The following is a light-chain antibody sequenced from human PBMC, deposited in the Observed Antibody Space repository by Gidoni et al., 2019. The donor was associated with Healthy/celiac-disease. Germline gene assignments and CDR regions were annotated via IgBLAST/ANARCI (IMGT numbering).Light chain of an antibody. V-gene: IGKV3-20*01. Sequence: DIVFTQSPATLSLSPGERATLSCRASPSVSISYVAWYQQKPGQAPRTLIYGASSRATGIPDRFSGSGSGTDFTLTISRLVHEDVAVYYCQQYGSSPMYTFGQGTKLEIK. CDR3: QQYGSSPMYT. J-gene: IGKJ2*01. CDR2: GAS. CDR1: PSVSISY.